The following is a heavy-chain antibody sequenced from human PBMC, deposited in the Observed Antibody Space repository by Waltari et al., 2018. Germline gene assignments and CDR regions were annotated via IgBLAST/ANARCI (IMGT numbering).Heavy chain of an antibody. Sequence: EEQLVESGGGLVQPGGSLRLSCAASGFTFSIYWMHWVRQAPGKGPVWVSRINSAASTTNYADSVKGRFTISRDNAKNTLYLQMDSLRVEDTAVHYCARGSPSYWALGLWGQGILVTVSS. CDR3: ARGSPSYWALGL. CDR2: INSAASTT. D-gene: IGHD2-8*02. V-gene: IGHV3-74*01. CDR1: GFTFSIYW. J-gene: IGHJ4*02.